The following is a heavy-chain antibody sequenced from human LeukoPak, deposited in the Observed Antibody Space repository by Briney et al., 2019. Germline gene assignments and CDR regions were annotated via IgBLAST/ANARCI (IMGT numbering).Heavy chain of an antibody. Sequence: SETLSLTCTVSGGSISSYYWSWIRQPPGKGLEWIGYIYYSGSTNYNPSLKSRVTMSVNTSKNQFSLKLSSVTAADTAVYYCARDGGYSSFDPWGQGTLVTVSS. CDR1: GGSISSYY. J-gene: IGHJ5*02. CDR2: IYYSGST. V-gene: IGHV4-59*12. CDR3: ARDGGYSSFDP. D-gene: IGHD3-22*01.